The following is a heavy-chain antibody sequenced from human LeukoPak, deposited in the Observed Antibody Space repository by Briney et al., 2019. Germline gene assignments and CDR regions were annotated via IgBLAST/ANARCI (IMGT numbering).Heavy chain of an antibody. CDR1: GFTFSSYG. CDR3: AKYSHDSSGSYDY. CDR2: ISGSGSDGST. J-gene: IGHJ4*02. Sequence: PGGTLRLSCAASGFTFSSYGMSWVRQAPGKGLEWVSGISGSGSDGSTYYADSVKGRFTISRDNSTNTLYLQMNSLRAEDTAVYYCAKYSHDSSGSYDYWGQGTLVTVSS. V-gene: IGHV3-23*01. D-gene: IGHD3-22*01.